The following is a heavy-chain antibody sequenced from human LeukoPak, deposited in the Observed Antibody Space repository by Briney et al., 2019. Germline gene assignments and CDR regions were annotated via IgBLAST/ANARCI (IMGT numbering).Heavy chain of an antibody. CDR3: AKDSLADIDY. V-gene: IGHV3-30*02. CDR1: GFIFSTYG. D-gene: IGHD3-16*01. J-gene: IGHJ4*02. Sequence: GGSLRLSCAASGFIFSTYGMYWVRQAPGKGLKWVAFIRHDGSIKNYADSVKGRSTISRDNSKNTLYLQMNSLRAEDTAVYYCAKDSLADIDYWGQGTLVTVSS. CDR2: IRHDGSIK.